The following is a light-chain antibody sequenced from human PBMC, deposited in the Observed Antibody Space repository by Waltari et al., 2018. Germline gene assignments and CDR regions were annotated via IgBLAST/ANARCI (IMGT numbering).Light chain of an antibody. CDR1: QSISSW. J-gene: IGKJ5*01. CDR3: QQANSFPIT. CDR2: DAS. Sequence: DIQMTQSPSTLSASVGDRVIITCRASQSISSWLAWYQQKPGKAPKLLIYDASSLESGVPSRFSGSGSGTEFTLTISSLQPDDFATYYCQQANSFPITFGQGTRLEIK. V-gene: IGKV1-5*01.